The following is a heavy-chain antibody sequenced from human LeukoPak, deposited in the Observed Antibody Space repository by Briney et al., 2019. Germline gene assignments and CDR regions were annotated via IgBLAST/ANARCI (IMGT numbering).Heavy chain of an antibody. CDR2: INHSGST. D-gene: IGHD6-13*01. V-gene: IGHV4-34*01. J-gene: IGHJ4*02. CDR1: GGSFSGYY. CDR3: ARGAEQQLTSHYFDY. Sequence: SETLSLTCAVYGGSFSGYYWSWIRHPPGKGLEWIGEINHSGSTNYNPSLKSRVTISVDTSKNQFSLKLSSVTAADTAVYYCARGAEQQLTSHYFDYWGQGTLVNVSS.